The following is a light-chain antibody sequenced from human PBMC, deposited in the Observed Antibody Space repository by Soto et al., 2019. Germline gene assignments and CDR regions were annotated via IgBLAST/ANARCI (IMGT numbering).Light chain of an antibody. Sequence: EIVLTQSPGTLSLSPGERATLSCRASQSVSSIYLAWYQQKPGQAARLLIYGASSRATGIPDRFSGSGSGTDFTLTISRLEPEDFAVYYCQQYGSSHMYTFGQGTKLEIK. J-gene: IGKJ2*01. CDR1: QSVSSIY. CDR2: GAS. CDR3: QQYGSSHMYT. V-gene: IGKV3-20*01.